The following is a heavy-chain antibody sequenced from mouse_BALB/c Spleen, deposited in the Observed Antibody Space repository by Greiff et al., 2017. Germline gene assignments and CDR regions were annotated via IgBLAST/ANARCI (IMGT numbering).Heavy chain of an antibody. J-gene: IGHJ3*01. D-gene: IGHD2-4*01. V-gene: IGHV2-9*02. CDR1: GFSLTSYG. CDR3: ARGGGYDYDRACCAY. Sequence: VKLMESGPGLVAPSQSLSITCTVSGFSLTSYGVHWVRQPPGKGLEWLGVIWAGGITNYNSALMSRLSISKDNSKSQVFLKMNSMQTDDTAMYYCARGGGYDYDRACCAYWGQGTLVTVSA. CDR2: IWAGGIT.